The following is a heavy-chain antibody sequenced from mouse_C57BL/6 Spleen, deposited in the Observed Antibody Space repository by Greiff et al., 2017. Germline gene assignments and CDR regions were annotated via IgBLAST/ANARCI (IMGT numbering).Heavy chain of an antibody. Sequence: QVQLKQPGAELVKPGASVKLSCKASGYTFTSYWMQWVKQRPGQGLEWIGEIDPSDSYTNYNQKFKGKATLTVDTSSSTAYMQLSSLTSEDSAVYYCARKAGDYHYAMDYWGQGTSVTVSS. J-gene: IGHJ4*01. CDR2: IDPSDSYT. CDR3: ARKAGDYHYAMDY. D-gene: IGHD5-5*01. V-gene: IGHV1-50*01. CDR1: GYTFTSYW.